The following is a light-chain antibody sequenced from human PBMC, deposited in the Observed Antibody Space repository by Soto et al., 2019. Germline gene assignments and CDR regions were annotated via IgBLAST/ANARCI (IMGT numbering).Light chain of an antibody. CDR1: QSISSW. CDR2: DAS. V-gene: IGKV1-5*01. CDR3: QQYNSYPWT. Sequence: IQMTQSPSTLSASVGDRVTITCRASQSISSWLAWYQQKAGKAPKLLIYDASSLESGVPSRFSGSGSGTEFTLTISSLQPDDVATYYCQQYNSYPWTFGQGTKV. J-gene: IGKJ1*01.